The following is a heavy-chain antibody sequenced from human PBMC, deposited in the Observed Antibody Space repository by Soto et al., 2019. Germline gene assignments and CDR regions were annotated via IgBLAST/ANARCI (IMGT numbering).Heavy chain of an antibody. CDR3: ARCQLPYYAAY. V-gene: IGHV4-4*02. J-gene: IGHJ4*02. Sequence: QVQLQESGPGLVKPSGTLSLTCAVSGGSISSSNWWSWVRQPPGKGLEWIGEIYHSGSTNYNPSLKSXXTXSXVKSKNQFPLKLSSVTAADTAVYYCARCQLPYYAAYWGQGTLVTVSS. CDR2: IYHSGST. CDR1: GGSISSSNW. D-gene: IGHD3-10*01.